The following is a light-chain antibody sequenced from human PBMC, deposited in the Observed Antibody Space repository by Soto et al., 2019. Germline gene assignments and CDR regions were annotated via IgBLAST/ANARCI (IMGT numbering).Light chain of an antibody. V-gene: IGKV3-20*01. Sequence: EIVLTQSPGTLSLSPGERATLSCRASQRVSSSYLAWYQQKPGQAPRLLIYGASSRATGIPDRFSGSGSGPHCTLTISRQEPEDLAVYYCQQYGSSPSLTFGGGTKVEIK. CDR3: QQYGSSPSLT. CDR1: QRVSSSY. CDR2: GAS. J-gene: IGKJ4*01.